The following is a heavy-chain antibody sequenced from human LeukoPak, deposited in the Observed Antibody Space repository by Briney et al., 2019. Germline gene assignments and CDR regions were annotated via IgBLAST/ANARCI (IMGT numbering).Heavy chain of an antibody. D-gene: IGHD3-16*01. J-gene: IGHJ6*03. CDR3: AIVWGYYYYMDV. CDR2: INHSGST. Sequence: SETLSLTCAVYGGSFSGYYWSWIRQPPGKGLEWIGEINHSGSTNYNPSLKSRVTISVDTSKNQFSLKLSSVTAADTAVYYCAIVWGYYYYMDVWGKGTTVTISS. CDR1: GGSFSGYY. V-gene: IGHV4-34*01.